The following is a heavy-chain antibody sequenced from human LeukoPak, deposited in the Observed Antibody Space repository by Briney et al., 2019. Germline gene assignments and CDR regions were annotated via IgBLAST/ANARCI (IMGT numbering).Heavy chain of an antibody. Sequence: GGALRLSCASSGFTFSSYMMCLVREAPEKGREWVLAISGSGGNTYCADCVEGRLTIPRDNSKNTLYPQMNRLRAEDTAVYYCAKGRQAQWYFDLWPRGPLVTVSS. V-gene: IGHV3-23*01. CDR3: AKGRQAQWYFDL. CDR2: ISGSGGNT. J-gene: IGHJ2*01. CDR1: GFTFSSYM.